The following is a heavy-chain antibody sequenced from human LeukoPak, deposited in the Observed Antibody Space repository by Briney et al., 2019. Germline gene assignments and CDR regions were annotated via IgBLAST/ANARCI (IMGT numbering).Heavy chain of an antibody. Sequence: ASVKVSCKTSGGTFLSHTFSWVRQAPGHGLEWIGKITPVIETAKYAQTFQGRPSIYTDKDTTTVYMDLSGLRPDDTADYYCARVNLRGSNYNWFDPWGQGTRVIVSS. CDR3: ARVNLRGSNYNWFDP. CDR1: GGTFLSHT. D-gene: IGHD3-10*01. V-gene: IGHV1-69*08. J-gene: IGHJ5*02. CDR2: ITPVIETA.